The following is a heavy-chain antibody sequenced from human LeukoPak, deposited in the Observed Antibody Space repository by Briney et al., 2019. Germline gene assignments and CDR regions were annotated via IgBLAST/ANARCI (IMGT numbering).Heavy chain of an antibody. V-gene: IGHV3-66*01. J-gene: IGHJ4*02. CDR2: IYSGGST. CDR1: GFTVRNNY. D-gene: IGHD3-10*01. CDR3: ATGERMVRGDGVDY. Sequence: PGGSLRLSCAASGFTVRNNYMSWVRQAPGKGLEWVSVIYSGGSTYYADCVKGGFTISRDNSKNTLYLQMNSPRAEETAVYSCATGERMVRGDGVDYWGQGTLVAVSS.